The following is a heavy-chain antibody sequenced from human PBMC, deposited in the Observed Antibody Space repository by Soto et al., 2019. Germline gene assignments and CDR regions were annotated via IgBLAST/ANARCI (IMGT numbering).Heavy chain of an antibody. CDR2: FDPEDGET. V-gene: IGHV1-24*01. D-gene: IGHD1-26*01. CDR3: ATERSAWLSGSYYYYYYGMDV. CDR1: GYTLTELS. J-gene: IGHJ6*02. Sequence: ASVKVSCKVSGYTLTELSMHWERQAPGKGLEWMGGFDPEDGETIYAQKFQGRVTMTEDTSTDTAYMELSSLRSEDTAVYYCATERSAWLSGSYYYYYYGMDVWGQGTTVTVSS.